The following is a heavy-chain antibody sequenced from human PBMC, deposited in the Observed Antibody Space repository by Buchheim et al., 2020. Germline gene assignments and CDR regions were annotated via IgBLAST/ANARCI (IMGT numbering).Heavy chain of an antibody. Sequence: QVQLVESGGGVVQPGRSLRLSCAASGFTFSSYGMHWVRQAPGKGLEWVAVISYDGSNKYCADSVKGRFTISRDNSKNTLYLQMNSLRAEDTAVYYCAKGRVGYSSSWYGMDVWGQGTT. CDR1: GFTFSSYG. J-gene: IGHJ6*02. D-gene: IGHD6-13*01. CDR3: AKGRVGYSSSWYGMDV. V-gene: IGHV3-30*18. CDR2: ISYDGSNK.